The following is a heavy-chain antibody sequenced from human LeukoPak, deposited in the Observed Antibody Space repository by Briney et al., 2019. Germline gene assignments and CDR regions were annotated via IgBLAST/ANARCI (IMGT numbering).Heavy chain of an antibody. CDR1: GFTFSSYA. D-gene: IGHD3-10*01. J-gene: IGHJ4*02. CDR3: AREPYYYGSGSYSLDY. CDR2: TSYDGSNK. V-gene: IGHV3-30*04. Sequence: GRSLRLSCAASGFTFSSYAMHWVRQAPGKGLERVAVTSYDGSNKDYADSVKGRFIISRDNSKNTLSLQMNSLRAEDTAVYNCAREPYYYGSGSYSLDYWGQGTLVTVSS.